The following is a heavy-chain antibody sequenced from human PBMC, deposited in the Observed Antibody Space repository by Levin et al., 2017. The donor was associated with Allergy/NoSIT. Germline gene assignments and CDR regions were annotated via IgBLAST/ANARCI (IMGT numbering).Heavy chain of an antibody. CDR3: ARMVGGAFDI. J-gene: IGHJ3*02. D-gene: IGHD3-10*02. V-gene: IGHV3-53*01. CDR1: GFTVSSNY. CDR2: IYSGGST. Sequence: LSLTCAASGFTVSSNYMSWVRQAPGKGLEWVSVIYSGGSTYYADSVKGRFTISRDNSKNTLYLQMNSLRAEDTAVYYCARMVGGAFDIWGQGTMVTVSS.